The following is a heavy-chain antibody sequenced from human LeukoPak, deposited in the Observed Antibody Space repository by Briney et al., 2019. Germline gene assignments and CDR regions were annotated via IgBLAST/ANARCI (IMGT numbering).Heavy chain of an antibody. Sequence: PSETLSLTCTVSGGSISSSSYYWGWIRQPPGKGLEWIGNIYYSGSTYCNPSLKSRVTISADTSKNQFSLKLSVVTAADTAVYYCASVRRGFGESSKYYSYYYMDVWGNGTTVTISS. CDR1: GGSISSSSYY. CDR2: IYYSGST. J-gene: IGHJ6*03. CDR3: ASVRRGFGESSKYYSYYYMDV. V-gene: IGHV4-39*01. D-gene: IGHD3-10*01.